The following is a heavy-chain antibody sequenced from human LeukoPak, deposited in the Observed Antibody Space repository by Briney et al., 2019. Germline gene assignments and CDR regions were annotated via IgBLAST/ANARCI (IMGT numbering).Heavy chain of an antibody. D-gene: IGHD3-3*01. J-gene: IGHJ5*02. CDR3: ARDAGITIFGVAPPGVDP. V-gene: IGHV1-69*04. CDR2: IIPILGIA. Sequence: GASVKVSCKASGYTFTSYAISWVRQAPGQGLEWMGRIIPILGIANYAQKFQGRVTITADKSTSTAYMELSSLRSEDTAVYYCARDAGITIFGVAPPGVDPWGQGTLVTVSS. CDR1: GYTFTSYA.